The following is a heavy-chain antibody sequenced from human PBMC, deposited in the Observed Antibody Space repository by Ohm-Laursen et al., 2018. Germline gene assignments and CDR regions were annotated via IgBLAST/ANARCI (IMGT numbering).Heavy chain of an antibody. Sequence: GSLRLSCAASGFTFSDYYMNWIRQAPGKGLEWVSYISSSGTTINYADSVKGRFTISRDNAKNSLYLQMNSLRAEDTAVYYCASLDTLTMRGLRGYFQHWGQGTLVTVSS. V-gene: IGHV3-11*01. CDR1: GFTFSDYY. CDR2: ISSSGTTI. D-gene: IGHD3-22*01. CDR3: ASLDTLTMRGLRGYFQH. J-gene: IGHJ1*01.